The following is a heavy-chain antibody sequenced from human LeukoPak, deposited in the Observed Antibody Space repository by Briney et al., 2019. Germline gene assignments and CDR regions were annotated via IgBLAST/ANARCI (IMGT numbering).Heavy chain of an antibody. CDR3: ARENSRGRFDY. V-gene: IGHV6-1*01. CDR1: GDSVSSNTAA. Sequence: SQTLSLTCCISGDSVSSNTAAWNWIRQSRSRGLEWLGRTYYRSKWYNNYAVSVKSRITINSDSSKNQVSLQLNSVSPEDTAMYYCARENSRGRFDYWGQGTLVTVSS. J-gene: IGHJ4*02. CDR2: TYYRSKWYN. D-gene: IGHD6-19*01.